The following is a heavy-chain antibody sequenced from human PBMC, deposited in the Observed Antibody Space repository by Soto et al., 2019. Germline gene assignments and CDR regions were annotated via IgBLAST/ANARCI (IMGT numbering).Heavy chain of an antibody. D-gene: IGHD3-9*01. CDR1: GYSFTSYW. CDR3: ARRLGQYYDILSGDYYYYGMDV. V-gene: IGHV5-51*01. Sequence: PGESLKISCKGSGYSFTSYWIGWVRQMPGKGLEWMGIIYPGDSDTRYSPSFQGQVTISADKSISTAYLQWSSLKASDTAVYYCARRLGQYYDILSGDYYYYGMDVWGQGTTVTVSS. CDR2: IYPGDSDT. J-gene: IGHJ6*02.